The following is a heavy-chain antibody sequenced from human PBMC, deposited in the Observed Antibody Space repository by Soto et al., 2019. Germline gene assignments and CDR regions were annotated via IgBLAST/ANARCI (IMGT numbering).Heavy chain of an antibody. J-gene: IGHJ6*02. V-gene: IGHV4-34*01. Sequence: SETLSLTCAVYGGSFSGYYWSWIRQPPGKGLEWIGEINHSGSTNYNPSLKSQVTISVDTSKNQFPLKLRSVTAADTAVYYCASRELRNYDFWSGYYYYGMDVWGQGTTVTVSS. CDR2: INHSGST. CDR3: ASRELRNYDFWSGYYYYGMDV. D-gene: IGHD3-3*01. CDR1: GGSFSGYY.